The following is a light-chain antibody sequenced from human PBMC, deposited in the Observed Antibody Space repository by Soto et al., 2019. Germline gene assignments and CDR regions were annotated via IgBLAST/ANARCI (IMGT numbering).Light chain of an antibody. CDR3: QDSYSTPLT. CDR1: QTIRTS. J-gene: IGKJ4*01. V-gene: IGKV1-39*01. CDR2: AVS. Sequence: DIPVTQSPSYLSASVGDRFIITCRADQTIRTSLHWFQHKPGKAPKLLIYAVSHLQREVQSRFSGRGPGTEFNLSISSLQTEAIASYYCQDSYSTPLTFGGLTKVQIK.